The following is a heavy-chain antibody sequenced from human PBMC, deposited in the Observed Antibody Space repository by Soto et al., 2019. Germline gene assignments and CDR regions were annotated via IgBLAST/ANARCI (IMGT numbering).Heavy chain of an antibody. D-gene: IGHD3-10*01. J-gene: IGHJ4*02. CDR3: ARGPYGSGSYHY. Sequence: SETLSLTCNVSGGSVTYDSHYWTWIRQPPGKGLEWIGYIHYTGSTYYNPSLKSRVTISVDRSKNQFSLKLSSVTAADTAVYYCARGPYGSGSYHYWGQGTLVTVSS. CDR2: IHYTGST. V-gene: IGHV4-61*01. CDR1: GGSVTYDSHY.